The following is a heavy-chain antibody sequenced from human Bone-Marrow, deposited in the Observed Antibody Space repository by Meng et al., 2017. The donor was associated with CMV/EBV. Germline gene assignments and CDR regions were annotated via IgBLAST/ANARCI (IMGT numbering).Heavy chain of an antibody. CDR2: INTSGGST. Sequence: ASVKVSCKASGYTFTSYYMHWVRQAPGQGLEWMGIINTSGGSTSYAQKFQGRVTMTRDKSTSTVYMELSSLRAEDTAVYYCARDPEGSGYSNWLDPWGQGTLVTVSS. D-gene: IGHD3-3*01. CDR3: ARDPEGSGYSNWLDP. J-gene: IGHJ5*02. CDR1: GYTFTSYY. V-gene: IGHV1-46*01.